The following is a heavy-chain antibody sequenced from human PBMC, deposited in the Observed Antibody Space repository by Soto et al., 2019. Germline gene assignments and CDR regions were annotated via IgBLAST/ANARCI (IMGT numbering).Heavy chain of an antibody. V-gene: IGHV3-73*01. D-gene: IGHD6-13*01. CDR2: IRSKANSYAT. J-gene: IGHJ4*02. CDR3: TSRLQAAAGDY. Sequence: GGSLRLSCAASGFTFSGSAMHWVRQASGKGLEWVGRIRSKANSYATAYDASVKGRFTISRDDSKNTAYLQMNSLKTEDTAVYYCTSRLQAAAGDYWGQGTLVTVSS. CDR1: GFTFSGSA.